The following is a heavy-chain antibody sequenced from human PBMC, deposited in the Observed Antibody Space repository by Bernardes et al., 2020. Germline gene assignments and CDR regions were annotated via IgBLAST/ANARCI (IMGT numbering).Heavy chain of an antibody. Sequence: GGSLRLSCAASGFTFSSYSMNWVRQAPGKGLEWVSSISSSSSYIYYADSVKGRFTISRDNAKNSLYLQMNSLRAEDTAVYYCARDEKSSVSTQAVYYYYYGMDVWGQGTTVTVSS. CDR1: GFTFSSYS. D-gene: IGHD6-19*01. CDR3: ARDEKSSVSTQAVYYYYYGMDV. CDR2: ISSSSSYI. V-gene: IGHV3-21*01. J-gene: IGHJ6*02.